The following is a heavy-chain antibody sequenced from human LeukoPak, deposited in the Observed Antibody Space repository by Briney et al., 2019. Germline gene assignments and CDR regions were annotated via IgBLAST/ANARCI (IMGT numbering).Heavy chain of an antibody. D-gene: IGHD1-14*01. CDR2: IRDSGGST. J-gene: IGHJ5*02. Sequence: PGGSLRLSCAASGFSFSSYAMNWVRQAPGKGLEWVSGIRDSGGSTFYADSVKGRFTISRGNSKNTLSLQMSSLRADDTALYYCARGSGINHYNWFDPWGQGTLVTVSS. CDR3: ARGSGINHYNWFDP. CDR1: GFSFSSYA. V-gene: IGHV3-23*01.